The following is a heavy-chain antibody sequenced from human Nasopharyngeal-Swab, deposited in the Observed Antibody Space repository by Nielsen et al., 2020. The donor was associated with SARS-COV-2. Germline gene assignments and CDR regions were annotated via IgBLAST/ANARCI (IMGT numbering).Heavy chain of an antibody. CDR3: ADPPFSEY. Sequence: GESLKISCVASGFIFGNYAMAWVRQAPGKGLEWVSAIGGNGARTHYADSVRGRFIISRDNSKNTLYLQMNSLRADDTALYYCADPPFSEYWGQGTLVTVSS. V-gene: IGHV3-23*01. J-gene: IGHJ4*02. CDR1: GFIFGNYA. CDR2: IGGNGART.